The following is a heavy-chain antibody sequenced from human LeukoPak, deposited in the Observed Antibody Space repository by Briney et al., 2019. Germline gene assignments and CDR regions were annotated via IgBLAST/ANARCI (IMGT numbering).Heavy chain of an antibody. CDR2: IYYSGST. Sequence: SETLSLTCTISGGSISSYYWSWIRQPPGKGLEWIGYIYYSGSTNYNPSLKSRVTISVDTSKNQFSLKLSSVTAADTAVYYCARARGDIVLMVYADNWFDPWGQGTLVTVSS. V-gene: IGHV4-59*01. D-gene: IGHD2-8*01. CDR1: GGSISSYY. CDR3: ARARGDIVLMVYADNWFDP. J-gene: IGHJ5*02.